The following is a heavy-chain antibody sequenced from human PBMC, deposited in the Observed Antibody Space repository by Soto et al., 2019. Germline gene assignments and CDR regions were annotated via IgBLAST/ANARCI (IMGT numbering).Heavy chain of an antibody. CDR3: ARVRGRVTGTTRFDP. D-gene: IGHD1-7*01. J-gene: IGHJ5*02. CDR1: GGSVSSAPYY. V-gene: IGHV4-31*03. Sequence: SETLSLTCSVSGGSVSSAPYYWSWIRQHPEKGLEWIGYIPYSGSTYYNPSLKGRVTVSVDTSNNQFSLKLSSVTAADTAVYYCARVRGRVTGTTRFDPWGQGTPVTVSS. CDR2: IPYSGST.